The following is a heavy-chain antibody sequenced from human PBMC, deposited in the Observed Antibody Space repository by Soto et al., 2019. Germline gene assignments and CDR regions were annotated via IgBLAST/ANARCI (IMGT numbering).Heavy chain of an antibody. CDR1: GFTFNIYG. CDR3: ARGGRLYGVDLSFDY. V-gene: IGHV3-33*01. CDR2: TWYDGRNT. J-gene: IGHJ4*02. Sequence: QVQLVESGGGVVQPGRSLRLSCAASGFTFNIYGMHWVRQAPGRGLEWVAVTWYDGRNTYYADSVKGRFTISRDNSKTTLYLQKNSLRAEDTAMYYCARGGRLYGVDLSFDYWGQGTLVTVSS. D-gene: IGHD3-10*01.